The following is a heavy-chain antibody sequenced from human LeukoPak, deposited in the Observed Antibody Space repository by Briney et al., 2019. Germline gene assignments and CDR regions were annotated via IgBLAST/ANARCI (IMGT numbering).Heavy chain of an antibody. Sequence: SETLSLTCTVSGGSISSYYWGWIRQPPGKGLEWIGYIYYSGSTNYNPSLKSRVTISVDTSKNQFSLKLSSVTAADTAVYYCARDRSSSWYERGFDYWGQGTLVTVSS. J-gene: IGHJ4*02. V-gene: IGHV4-59*01. CDR2: IYYSGST. CDR1: GGSISSYY. D-gene: IGHD6-13*01. CDR3: ARDRSSSWYERGFDY.